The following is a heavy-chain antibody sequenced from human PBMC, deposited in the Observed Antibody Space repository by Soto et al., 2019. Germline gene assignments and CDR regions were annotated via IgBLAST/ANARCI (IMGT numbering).Heavy chain of an antibody. CDR2: FDPEDGET. Sequence: ASVKVSCKVSGYTLTELSMHWVRQAPGKGLEWMGGFDPEDGETIYAQKFQGRVTMTEDTSTDTAYMELSSLRSEDTAVYYCATDGLPTLVRYYYYGMDVWGQGTTVTVSS. V-gene: IGHV1-24*01. D-gene: IGHD3-10*01. CDR1: GYTLTELS. CDR3: ATDGLPTLVRYYYYGMDV. J-gene: IGHJ6*02.